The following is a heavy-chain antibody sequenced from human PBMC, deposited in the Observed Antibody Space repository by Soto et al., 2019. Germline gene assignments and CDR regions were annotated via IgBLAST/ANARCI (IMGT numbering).Heavy chain of an antibody. CDR3: AKDISDYYCMDV. D-gene: IGHD6-19*01. CDR1: GFTFDDYT. J-gene: IGHJ6*02. V-gene: IGHV3-43*01. Sequence: PGGSLRLSCAASGFTFDDYTMHWVRQAPGKGLEWVSLISWDGGSTYYADSVKGRFTISRDNSKNSLYLQMNSLRTEDTALYYCAKDISDYYCMDVWGQVTTVTVSS. CDR2: ISWDGGST.